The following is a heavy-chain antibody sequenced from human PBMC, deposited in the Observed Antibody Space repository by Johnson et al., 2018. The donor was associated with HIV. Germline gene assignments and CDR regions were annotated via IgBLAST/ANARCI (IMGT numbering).Heavy chain of an antibody. CDR1: EFTFSSYA. CDR2: ISYDGSNK. D-gene: IGHD6-13*01. Sequence: QVQLVESGGGVVQPGRSLRLSCAASEFTFSSYAFHWVRQAPGKGLEWVAVISYDGSNKYYADSVKGRFTITRDSSKNTLYLQMNSLRAEDTAVYYCARGGIAAKEPWRAFDIWGQGTMVTVSS. J-gene: IGHJ3*02. V-gene: IGHV3-30*14. CDR3: ARGGIAAKEPWRAFDI.